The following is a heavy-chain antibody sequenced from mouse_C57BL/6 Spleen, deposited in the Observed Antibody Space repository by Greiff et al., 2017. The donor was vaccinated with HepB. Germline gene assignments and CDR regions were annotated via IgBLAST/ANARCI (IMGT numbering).Heavy chain of an antibody. J-gene: IGHJ3*01. Sequence: EVQRVESGGGLVKPGGSLKLSCAASGFTFSDYGMHWVRQAPEKGLEWVAYISSCSSTIYYADTVKGRFTISRDNAKNTLFLQMTSLRSEDTAMYYCARSGFAYWGQGTLVTVSA. CDR1: GFTFSDYG. V-gene: IGHV5-17*01. CDR2: ISSCSSTI. CDR3: ARSGFAY.